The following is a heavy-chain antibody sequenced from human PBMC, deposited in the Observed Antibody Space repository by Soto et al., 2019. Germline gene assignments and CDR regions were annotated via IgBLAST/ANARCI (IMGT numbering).Heavy chain of an antibody. D-gene: IGHD2-2*01. CDR1: GYSFTAYW. Sequence: GESLKISCQASGYSFTAYWITWVRQMPGKGLEWMATIDPSDSYVNYSPSFRGHVTFSVDRSITTVYLQWNSLKASDSAMYFCTRRASSSFYHFDFWGQGALVTVSS. V-gene: IGHV5-10-1*01. CDR2: IDPSDSYV. J-gene: IGHJ4*02. CDR3: TRRASSSFYHFDF.